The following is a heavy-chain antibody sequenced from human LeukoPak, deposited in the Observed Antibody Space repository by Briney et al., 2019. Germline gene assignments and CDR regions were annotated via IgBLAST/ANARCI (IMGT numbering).Heavy chain of an antibody. J-gene: IGHJ4*02. D-gene: IGHD3-10*01. CDR2: ISSSSSTI. CDR3: ARGFPPTTYYSGSGSSDF. V-gene: IGHV3-48*04. CDR1: GFSFSDYS. Sequence: GGSLRLPCAASGFSFSDYSMNWVRQAPGRGLEWLAYISSSSSTIYYADSVRGRFTVCRDNAKSSLFLQMNSLRAEDTAVYYCARGFPPTTYYSGSGSSDFWGQGTLVTVSS.